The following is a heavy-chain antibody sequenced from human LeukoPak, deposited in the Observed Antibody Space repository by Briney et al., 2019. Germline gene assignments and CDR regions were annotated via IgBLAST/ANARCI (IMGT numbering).Heavy chain of an antibody. Sequence: PGRSLRLSCAASGFTFSSYAMHWVRQAPGKGLEWVAVISYDASEKFYADSVKGRFTISRDNSKNTLYLQMNSLRAEDTAVYYCARDPSPVYYASGSSKYYYYGMDVWGPGTTVTVSS. D-gene: IGHD3-10*01. CDR2: ISYDASEK. V-gene: IGHV3-30*01. J-gene: IGHJ6*02. CDR1: GFTFSSYA. CDR3: ARDPSPVYYASGSSKYYYYGMDV.